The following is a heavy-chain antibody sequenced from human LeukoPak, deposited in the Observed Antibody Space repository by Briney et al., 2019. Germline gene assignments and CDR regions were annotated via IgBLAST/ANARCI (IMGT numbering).Heavy chain of an antibody. CDR1: GFSINSYW. J-gene: IGHJ4*02. CDR2: IKQDGSEK. CDR3: ARDASHSSSWFDY. Sequence: GGSLRLSCAASGFSINSYWMSWVRQAPGKGLEWVANIKQDGSEKYYVDSVKGRFTISRDNAKNSLYLQMNSLRTEGTAVYYCARDASHSSSWFDYWGQGTLVTVSS. V-gene: IGHV3-7*01. D-gene: IGHD6-13*01.